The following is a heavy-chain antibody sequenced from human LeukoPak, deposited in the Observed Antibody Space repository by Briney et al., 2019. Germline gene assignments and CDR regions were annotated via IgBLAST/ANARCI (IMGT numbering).Heavy chain of an antibody. CDR1: GYTFTDYY. CDR3: ATGQLVEMDV. J-gene: IGHJ6*04. D-gene: IGHD6-6*01. Sequence: GASVKISCKASGYTFTDYYMHWVQQAPGKGLEWMGRVDPEDGETIYAEKFQGRVTITADTSTDTAYMEPSSLRSEDTAVYYCATGQLVEMDVWGKGTTVTVSS. CDR2: VDPEDGET. V-gene: IGHV1-69-2*01.